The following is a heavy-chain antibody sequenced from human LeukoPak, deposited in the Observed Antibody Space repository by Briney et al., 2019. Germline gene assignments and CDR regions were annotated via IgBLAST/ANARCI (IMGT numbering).Heavy chain of an antibody. CDR1: GYTFTGYY. V-gene: IGHV1-2*06. CDR2: INPNSGDT. Sequence: GASVKVSCKASGYTFTGYYMHWVRQAPGQGLEWLGRINPNSGDTNYAQKFQGRVTMTRDTSISTAYMEVSSLRSDDTAVYYCARRGFSNWFDPWGQGTLVTVSS. CDR3: ARRGFSNWFDP. J-gene: IGHJ5*02. D-gene: IGHD2/OR15-2a*01.